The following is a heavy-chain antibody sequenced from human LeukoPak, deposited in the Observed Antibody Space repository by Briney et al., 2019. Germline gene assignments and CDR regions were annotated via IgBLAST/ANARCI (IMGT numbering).Heavy chain of an antibody. CDR3: ARGGGAAAGTRIDY. D-gene: IGHD6-13*01. Sequence: GGSLRLSCAASGFTFSSYEMNWVRQAPAKGLEWVSNISDSGSIIYYADSVKGRFTVSRDNARKSLYLQMNSLRAEDTAVYYCARGGGAAAGTRIDYWGQGTLVTVSS. CDR2: ISDSGSII. V-gene: IGHV3-48*03. CDR1: GFTFSSYE. J-gene: IGHJ4*02.